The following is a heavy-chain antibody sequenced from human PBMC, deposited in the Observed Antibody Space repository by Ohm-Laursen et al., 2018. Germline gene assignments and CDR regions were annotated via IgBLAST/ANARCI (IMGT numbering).Heavy chain of an antibody. CDR2: ISTQGNST. V-gene: IGHV3-64*01. J-gene: IGHJ4*02. D-gene: IGHD1-26*01. Sequence: SLRLSCAASGFSFSNYAMHWVRQAPGKGLEYVSAISTQGNSTYYANSVKGRFTISRDNSKNTLYLQMGSLRAEDMAVYYCVRGVGIRGVDYWGQGTLVTVSS. CDR3: VRGVGIRGVDY. CDR1: GFSFSNYA.